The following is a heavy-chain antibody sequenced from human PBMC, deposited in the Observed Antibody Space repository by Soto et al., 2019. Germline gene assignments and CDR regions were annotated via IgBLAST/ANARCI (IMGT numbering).Heavy chain of an antibody. CDR3: AKAVDYDFWSGFDF. CDR1: GFTFRNYA. CDR2: ITTSGAGP. D-gene: IGHD3-3*01. J-gene: IGHJ4*02. Sequence: EVQLLESGGGLVQPGGSLRLSCAASGFTFRNYAMNWVRQAPGKGLEWVSRITTSGAGPYYADSVKGRFTISRDHSKNTLYLQMNSLRAEGTAVYYCAKAVDYDFWSGFDFWGQGTLVTVSS. V-gene: IGHV3-23*01.